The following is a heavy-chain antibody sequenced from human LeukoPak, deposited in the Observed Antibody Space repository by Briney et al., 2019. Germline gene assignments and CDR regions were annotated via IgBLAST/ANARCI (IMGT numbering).Heavy chain of an antibody. CDR3: ARDPFTYYGSGGYMDV. CDR2: IIPIFGTA. CDR1: GGTFISYA. Sequence: ASVKVSCKAAGGTFISYAISWVRQAPGQGLEWRGGIIPIFGTANYAQKFQGRVTITSDESTSTAYMELSSLRSEDTAVYYCARDPFTYYGSGGYMDVWGKGTTVTISS. J-gene: IGHJ6*03. V-gene: IGHV1-69*13. D-gene: IGHD3-10*01.